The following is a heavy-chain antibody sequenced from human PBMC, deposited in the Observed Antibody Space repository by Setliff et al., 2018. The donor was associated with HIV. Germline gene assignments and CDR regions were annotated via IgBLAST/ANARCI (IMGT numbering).Heavy chain of an antibody. CDR2: ISDSGITI. J-gene: IGHJ4*02. CDR1: GFTFSSYE. V-gene: IGHV3-48*03. D-gene: IGHD1-20*01. Sequence: GGSLRLSCAASGFTFSSYEMNWVRQAPGKGLEWVSYISDSGITIYYADFVKGRFTISRDNAKNSLYLQMNSLRAEDTADYYCAKDASITGTSYYFDSWGQGTLVTVSS. CDR3: AKDASITGTSYYFDS.